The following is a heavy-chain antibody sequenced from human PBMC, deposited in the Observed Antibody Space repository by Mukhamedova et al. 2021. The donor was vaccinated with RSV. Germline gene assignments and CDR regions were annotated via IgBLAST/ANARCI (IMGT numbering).Heavy chain of an antibody. Sequence: PGKGLEWVSAISGSGGSTYYADSVKGRFTISRDNSKNTLYLQMNSLRAEDTAVYYCAKDRVAAIDAFDIWGQGPMVTVSS. J-gene: IGHJ3*02. CDR3: AKDRVAAIDAFDI. V-gene: IGHV3-23*01. D-gene: IGHD6-19*01. CDR2: ISGSGGST.